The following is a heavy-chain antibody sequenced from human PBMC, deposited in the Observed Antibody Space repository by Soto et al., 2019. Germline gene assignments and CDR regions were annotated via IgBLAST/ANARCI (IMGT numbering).Heavy chain of an antibody. CDR1: GFAVNIDY. Sequence: RGSLRLACAASGFAVNIDYMSWVRQSPGKGLEWVSVLYGGGTTHYSDSVKGRFTISRDNSKNTVFLQMNSLRAEDTAVYHSVRTSSYWRQGPSITVSS. J-gene: IGHJ4*02. CDR2: LYGGGTT. V-gene: IGHV3-53*01. D-gene: IGHD2-2*01. CDR3: VRTSSY.